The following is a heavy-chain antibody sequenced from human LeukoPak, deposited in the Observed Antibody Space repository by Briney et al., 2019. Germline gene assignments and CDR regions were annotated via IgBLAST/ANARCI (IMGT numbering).Heavy chain of an antibody. CDR3: ALKTTVVTYFDY. V-gene: IGHV1-69*13. J-gene: IGHJ4*02. D-gene: IGHD4-23*01. Sequence: GASVKVSCKASGGTFSSYAISWVRQAPGQGLEWMGGIIPIFGTANYAQKFQGRVTITADESTSTAYMELSSLRSEDTAVYYCALKTTVVTYFDYWGQGTLVTVSS. CDR1: GGTFSSYA. CDR2: IIPIFGTA.